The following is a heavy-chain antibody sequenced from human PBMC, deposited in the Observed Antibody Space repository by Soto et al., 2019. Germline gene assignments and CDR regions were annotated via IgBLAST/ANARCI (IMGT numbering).Heavy chain of an antibody. CDR1: GGTFSSYT. V-gene: IGHV1-69*08. CDR2: IIPILGIA. Sequence: QVQLVQSGAEVKKPGSSVKVSCKASGGTFSSYTISWVRQAPGQGLEWMGRIIPILGIANYAQKFQGRVPITADKSTSTAYMELSSLGSEDTAVYYCAGEEYYYGSGAFFDYWGQGTLVTVSS. D-gene: IGHD3-10*01. J-gene: IGHJ4*02. CDR3: AGEEYYYGSGAFFDY.